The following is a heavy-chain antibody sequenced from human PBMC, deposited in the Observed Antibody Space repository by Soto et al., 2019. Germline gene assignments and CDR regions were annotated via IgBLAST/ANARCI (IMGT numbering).Heavy chain of an antibody. CDR1: GGSISSYY. CDR2: IYYSGST. CDR3: ARDRLGPRDAYDY. V-gene: IGHV4-59*01. Sequence: PSETLSLTCTVSGGSISSYYWSWLRQPPGKGLEWIGYIYYSGSTNYNPSLKSRVTISVDTSKNQFSLKLSSVTAADTAVYYCARDRLGPRDAYDYWGQGILVTVSS. J-gene: IGHJ4*02. D-gene: IGHD2-21*01.